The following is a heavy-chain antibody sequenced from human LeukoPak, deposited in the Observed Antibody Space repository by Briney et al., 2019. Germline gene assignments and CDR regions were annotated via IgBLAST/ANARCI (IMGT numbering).Heavy chain of an antibody. V-gene: IGHV4-59*01. CDR2: IYYSGST. CDR3: ARDRSGMAAAGSRYYYYMDV. Sequence: SETLSLTCTVSGGSISSYYWSWIRQPPGKGLEWIGYIYYSGSTNYNPSLKSRVTISVDTSKNQFSLKLSSVTAADTAVYYCARDRSGMAAAGSRYYYYMDVWGKGTTVTVSS. D-gene: IGHD6-13*01. CDR1: GGSISSYY. J-gene: IGHJ6*03.